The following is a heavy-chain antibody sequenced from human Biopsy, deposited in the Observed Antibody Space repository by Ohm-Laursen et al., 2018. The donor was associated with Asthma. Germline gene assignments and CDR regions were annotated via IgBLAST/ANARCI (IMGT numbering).Heavy chain of an antibody. Sequence: TLSLTCIVSGDAMSTSGSYWGWIRQSPGKGLKWIGSIYYSGRTYYNPSLESRVTISADTSKNHFSLKVTSVTAADTAVYYCARAVSSSSYWYFDLWGRGDLVTVSS. CDR1: GDAMSTSGSY. CDR2: IYYSGRT. J-gene: IGHJ2*01. V-gene: IGHV4-39*02. D-gene: IGHD6-6*01. CDR3: ARAVSSSSYWYFDL.